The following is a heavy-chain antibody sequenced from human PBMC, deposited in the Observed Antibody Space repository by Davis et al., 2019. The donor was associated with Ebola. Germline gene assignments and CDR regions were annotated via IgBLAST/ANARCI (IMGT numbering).Heavy chain of an antibody. V-gene: IGHV4-34*01. CDR2: INHSGST. D-gene: IGHD6-19*01. CDR1: TGSFSGFS. Sequence: MPSETLSLTCAVYTGSFSGFSWSWIRQPPGKGLEWIGDINHSGSTNYNPSLKSRVTISVDTSKNQFSLKLSSVTAADTAVYYCARGGVAGLDSWGQGTLVTVSS. CDR3: ARGGVAGLDS. J-gene: IGHJ4*02.